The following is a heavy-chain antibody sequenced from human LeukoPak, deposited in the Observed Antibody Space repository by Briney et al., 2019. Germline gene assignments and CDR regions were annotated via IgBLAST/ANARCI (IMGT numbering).Heavy chain of an antibody. Sequence: SQTLSLTCTVSGGSISSGGYYWSWIRQHPGKGLEWIGYIYYSGSTYYDPSLKSRVTILVDTSKNQFSLKLSSVTAADTAVYYCARARRYGSGSYYEGNWFDPWGQGTLVTVSS. V-gene: IGHV4-31*03. CDR3: ARARRYGSGSYYEGNWFDP. J-gene: IGHJ5*02. CDR2: IYYSGST. CDR1: GGSISSGGYY. D-gene: IGHD3-10*01.